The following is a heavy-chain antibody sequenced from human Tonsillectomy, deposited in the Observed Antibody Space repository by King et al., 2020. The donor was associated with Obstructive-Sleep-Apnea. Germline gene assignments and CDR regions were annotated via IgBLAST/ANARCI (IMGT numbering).Heavy chain of an antibody. CDR3: ARVRGRMETWWFDP. CDR2: ISSSSSYI. Sequence: VQLVESGGGLVKPGGSLRLSCAASGFTFSSYSMNWVRQAPGKGLEWVSSISSSSSYIYYADSVKGRFTISRDNAKNSLYLQMNSLRAEDTAVYYCARVRGRMETWWFDPWGQGTLVTVSS. D-gene: IGHD3-10*01. V-gene: IGHV3-21*01. CDR1: GFTFSSYS. J-gene: IGHJ5*02.